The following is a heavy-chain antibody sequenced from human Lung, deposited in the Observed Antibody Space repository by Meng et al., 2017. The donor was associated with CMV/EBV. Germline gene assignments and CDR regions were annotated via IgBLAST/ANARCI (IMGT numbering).Heavy chain of an antibody. CDR2: ITSRSSNT. CDR3: ARDLIRGVVGARPRGPGDL. CDR1: GFTFSGYS. J-gene: IGHJ4*01. Sequence: GGSLRLSCVASGFTFSGYSMNWVRQTPGKGLEWVSSITSRSSNTYYSDSVKGRFTISRDNAKNSLYLQMNSLRDEDTAVYYCARDLIRGVVGARPRGPGDLWGHGTPVTVSS. V-gene: IGHV3-21*01. D-gene: IGHD1-26*01.